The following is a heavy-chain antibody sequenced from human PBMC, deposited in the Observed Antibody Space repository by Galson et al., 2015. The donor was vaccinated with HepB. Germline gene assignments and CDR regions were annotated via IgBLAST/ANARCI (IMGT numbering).Heavy chain of an antibody. J-gene: IGHJ4*02. CDR3: AKCSGSNWFVPHHFDS. CDR2: ISGSGGST. V-gene: IGHV3-23*01. CDR1: GFTFANYV. Sequence: SLRLSCAASGFTFANYVMNWVRQAPGKGLEWVSSISGSGGSTYYRGSFKGRFTISRDNSKNTVYLQMKSLRADDTAVYHCAKCSGSNWFVPHHFDSWGQGTLVTVSS. D-gene: IGHD6-13*01.